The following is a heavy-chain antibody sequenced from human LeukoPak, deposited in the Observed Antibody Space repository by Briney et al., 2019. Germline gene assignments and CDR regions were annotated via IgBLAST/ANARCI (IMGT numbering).Heavy chain of an antibody. V-gene: IGHV1-69*05. J-gene: IGHJ4*02. CDR3: AREGELYGSLDY. Sequence: SVKVSCKASGGTFSSYAISWVRQAPGQGLEWMGRIIPIFGTANYAQKFQGRVTITTDESTSTAYMVLSSLRSEDTAVYYCAREGELYGSLDYWGQGTLVTVSS. D-gene: IGHD1-26*01. CDR2: IIPIFGTA. CDR1: GGTFSSYA.